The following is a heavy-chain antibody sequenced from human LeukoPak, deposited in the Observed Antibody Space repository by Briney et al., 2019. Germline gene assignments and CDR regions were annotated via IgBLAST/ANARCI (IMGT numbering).Heavy chain of an antibody. V-gene: IGHV1-46*01. CDR3: ARAPRTHSGGWFDAFDI. J-gene: IGHJ3*02. CDR2: INPSGGST. CDR1: GYTFTSYY. D-gene: IGHD6-19*01. Sequence: ASVKVSCKASGYTFTSYYMHWVRQAPGQGLEWMGIINPSGGSTSYAQKFQGRVTMTRDTSTSTVYMELSSLRSEDTAVYYCARAPRTHSGGWFDAFDIWGQGTMVTVSS.